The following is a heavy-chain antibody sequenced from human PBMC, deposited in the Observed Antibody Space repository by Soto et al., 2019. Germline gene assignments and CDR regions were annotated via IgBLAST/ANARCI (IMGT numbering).Heavy chain of an antibody. V-gene: IGHV4-4*02. CDR1: GGSISSSNW. Sequence: QVQLQESGPGLVKPSGTLSLTCAVSGGSISSSNWWCWVRQPPGRGVEWIGDIYHSGSTNYNPSLMSRVTISVDKSKNQFSLELSSVTAADTAVYYCARYPLFRGRGYYDYWGQVTLVTVSS. CDR3: ARYPLFRGRGYYDY. J-gene: IGHJ4*02. CDR2: IYHSGST. D-gene: IGHD3-22*01.